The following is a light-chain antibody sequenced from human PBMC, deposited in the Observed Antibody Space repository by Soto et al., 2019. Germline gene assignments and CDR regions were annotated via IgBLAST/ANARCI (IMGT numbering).Light chain of an antibody. V-gene: IGKV3-15*01. CDR3: QQYNSWLQIT. CDR1: QSISSK. J-gene: IGKJ5*01. Sequence: EIVMTQSPATLSVSPGERATLSCRASQSISSKVGWYQQRPGQAPRLLMYGASTRATGIPARFSGSGSGTEFTLTISSLESEDSAVYCCQQYNSWLQITFGQGTRLEIK. CDR2: GAS.